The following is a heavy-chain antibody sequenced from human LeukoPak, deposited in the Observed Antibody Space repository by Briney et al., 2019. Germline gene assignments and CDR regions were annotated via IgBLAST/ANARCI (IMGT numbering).Heavy chain of an antibody. CDR2: MSHDGSNE. CDR3: VGDISGEKSFDY. D-gene: IGHD3-10*01. V-gene: IGHV3-30*04. J-gene: IGHJ4*02. Sequence: PGRSLRLSCAASGFDFSSYVMHWVRQAPGKGLEWVAVMSHDGSNEYYADSVKGRFTISRDNSENTLSLQMNSLRAEDTAVYYCVGDISGEKSFDYWGQGTLVTVSS. CDR1: GFDFSSYV.